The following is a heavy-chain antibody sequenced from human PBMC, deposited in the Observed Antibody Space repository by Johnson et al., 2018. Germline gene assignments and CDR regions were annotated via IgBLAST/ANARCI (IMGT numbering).Heavy chain of an antibody. CDR1: GFTFSTYG. D-gene: IGHD6-19*01. J-gene: IGHJ4*02. CDR3: ARHTSGLDY. V-gene: IGHV3-33*08. CDR2: IWFDGSNK. Sequence: QVQLVESGGVVVQPGRSLRLSCAASGFTFSTYGMHWVRQAPGKGLEWVAIIWFDGSNKYYADSVKGRFTISRDNAKNSLYLQMSSLRAEDTAVYYCARHTSGLDYWGQGTQVTVSS.